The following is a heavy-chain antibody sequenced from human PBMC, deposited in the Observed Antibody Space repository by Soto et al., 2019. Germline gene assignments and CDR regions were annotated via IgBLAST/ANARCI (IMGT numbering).Heavy chain of an antibody. CDR3: AKYWGAAAAGIKVPYYGMDV. CDR2: ISYDGSNK. CDR1: GFTFSSYG. Sequence: GGSLRLSCAASGFTFSSYGMHWVRQAPGKGLEWVAVISYDGSNKYYADSVKGRFTISRDNSKNTLYLQMNSLRAEDTAVYYCAKYWGAAAAGIKVPYYGMDVWGQGTTVTVSS. V-gene: IGHV3-30*18. D-gene: IGHD6-13*01. J-gene: IGHJ6*02.